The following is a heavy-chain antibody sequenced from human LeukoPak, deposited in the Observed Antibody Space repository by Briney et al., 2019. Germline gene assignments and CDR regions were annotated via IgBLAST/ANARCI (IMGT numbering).Heavy chain of an antibody. Sequence: ASQTLSLTCTVSGGSISSGGYYWSWIRQHSGKGLEWIGYIYYSGSTYYNPSLKSRVTISVDTSKNQFSLKLSSVTAADTAVYYCARGRTAAGLNDYWGQGTLVTVSS. V-gene: IGHV4-31*03. CDR1: GGSISSGGYY. CDR3: ARGRTAAGLNDY. CDR2: IYYSGST. J-gene: IGHJ4*02. D-gene: IGHD6-13*01.